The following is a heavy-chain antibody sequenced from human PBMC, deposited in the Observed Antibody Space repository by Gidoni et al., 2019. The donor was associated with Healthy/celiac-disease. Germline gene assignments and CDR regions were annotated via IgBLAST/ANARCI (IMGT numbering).Heavy chain of an antibody. V-gene: IGHV4-39*01. J-gene: IGHJ3*02. CDR2: IYYSGRT. Sequence: QLQLQESGPGRVKPSETLSRSGTVSGGYISSSSYYWGWIRQPPGTGREWLGGIYYSGRTYYTPSLHRRVTISVDTSKNQFSLKLSSVTAADTAVYYCARPGYSSSWANDAFDIWGQGTMVTVSS. CDR3: ARPGYSSSWANDAFDI. D-gene: IGHD6-13*01. CDR1: GGYISSSSYY.